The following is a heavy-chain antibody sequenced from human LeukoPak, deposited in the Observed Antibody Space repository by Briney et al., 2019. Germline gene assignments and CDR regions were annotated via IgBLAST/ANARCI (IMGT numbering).Heavy chain of an antibody. D-gene: IGHD1-26*01. CDR2: INPKSGAT. Sequence: ASVKVSCETSGYTFTDYYIHWVRQAPGQGLEWMGWINPKSGATDFAQKFQGRITLTRDTSITTAHMEMNRLTSDDTAVYFCTIDEWELPGYWGQGTRVTV. CDR1: GYTFTDYY. CDR3: TIDEWELPGY. J-gene: IGHJ4*02. V-gene: IGHV1-2*02.